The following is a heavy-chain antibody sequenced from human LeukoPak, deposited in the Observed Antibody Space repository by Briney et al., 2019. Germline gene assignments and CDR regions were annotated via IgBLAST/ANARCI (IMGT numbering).Heavy chain of an antibody. J-gene: IGHJ4*02. CDR3: ARGGSRSGYNPY. Sequence: GGSLRLSCAASGFTFSSYWMSWVRQAPGKGLEWVASIKPDGSEKYYVDSVKGRFTISRDNAKNSLYLQMNSLRVEDTAVYYCARGGSRSGYNPYWGQGTLVTVSS. CDR2: IKPDGSEK. D-gene: IGHD3-3*01. CDR1: GFTFSSYW. V-gene: IGHV3-7*03.